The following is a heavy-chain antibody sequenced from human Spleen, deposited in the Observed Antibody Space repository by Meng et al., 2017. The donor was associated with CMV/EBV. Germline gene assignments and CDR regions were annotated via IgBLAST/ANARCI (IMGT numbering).Heavy chain of an antibody. CDR3: AREGNQPITTSNWFDP. CDR1: GYSISSGHYY. J-gene: IGHJ5*02. D-gene: IGHD1-14*01. Sequence: SETLSLTCTVSGYSISSGHYYWTWIRQPPGKGLEWIGYISYSGSTYINLSLRSRVSISADTSTNQFSLKWSSVTAADTAVYYCAREGNQPITTSNWFDPWGQGTLVTVSS. V-gene: IGHV4-30-4*08. CDR2: ISYSGST.